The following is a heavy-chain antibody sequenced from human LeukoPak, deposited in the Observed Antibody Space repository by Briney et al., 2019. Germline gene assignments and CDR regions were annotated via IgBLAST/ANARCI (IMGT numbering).Heavy chain of an antibody. CDR1: GFTVSNIY. CDR2: IHSGGIT. D-gene: IGHD6-13*01. CDR3: VRDRGIASTGGYGMDV. V-gene: IGHV3-53*01. Sequence: GGSLRLSCAASGFTVSNIYMSWVRQAPGTGLEWVSIIHSGGITHYADSVKGRFTISRDNSKNTLYLQMNSLRAEDTAVYYRVRDRGIASTGGYGMDVWGQGTTVTVSS. J-gene: IGHJ6*02.